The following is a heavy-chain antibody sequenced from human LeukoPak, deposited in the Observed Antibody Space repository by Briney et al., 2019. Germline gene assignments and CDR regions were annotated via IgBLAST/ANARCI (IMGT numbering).Heavy chain of an antibody. CDR2: IYYSGST. Sequence: KPSETLSLTCTVSGGSISSSSYYWGWIRQPPGKGLEWIGSIYYSGSTYYNPSLKSRVTISVDTSRNQFSLKLSSVTAADTAVYYCARGQDDFYYYYMDVWGKGTTVTVSS. V-gene: IGHV4-39*07. CDR3: ARGQDDFYYYYMDV. CDR1: GGSISSSSYY. J-gene: IGHJ6*03.